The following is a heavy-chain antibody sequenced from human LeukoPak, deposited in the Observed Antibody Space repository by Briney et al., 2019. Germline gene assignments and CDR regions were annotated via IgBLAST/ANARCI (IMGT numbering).Heavy chain of an antibody. Sequence: PGGSLRLSCAASGFTFSSYSMSWVRQAPGKGLEWVSSISRSSSYIYYADSVKGRFTISRDNAKNSLYLQMNSLRAEDTAVYYCARRFGGDSRGFDYWGQGTLVTVSS. J-gene: IGHJ4*02. CDR1: GFTFSSYS. CDR3: ARRFGGDSRGFDY. D-gene: IGHD3-22*01. V-gene: IGHV3-21*06. CDR2: ISRSSSYI.